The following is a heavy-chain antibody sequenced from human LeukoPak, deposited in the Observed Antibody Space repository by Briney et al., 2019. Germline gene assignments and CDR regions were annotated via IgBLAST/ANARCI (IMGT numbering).Heavy chain of an antibody. D-gene: IGHD3-10*01. J-gene: IGHJ5*02. CDR2: IIPILGIA. CDR3: ARRDYYGSGSYGLSWFDP. CDR1: GGTFSSYA. Sequence: SVKVSCKASGGTFSSYAISWVRQAPGQGLEWMGRIIPILGIANYAQKFQGRVTITADKSTSTAYMELSSLRSEDTAVYYCARRDYYGSGSYGLSWFDPWGQGTLVTVAS. V-gene: IGHV1-69*04.